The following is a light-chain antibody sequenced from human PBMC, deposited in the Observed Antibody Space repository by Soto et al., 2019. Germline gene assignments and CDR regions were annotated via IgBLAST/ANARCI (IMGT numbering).Light chain of an antibody. J-gene: IGKJ1*01. V-gene: IGKV3-20*01. Sequence: EIVLTQSPGTLSLSPGERATFSCRASQSVSSRFLAWYQQKVGQAPRLLIYGTSSRATGIADRFSGSGSGTDFTLAISRVEPEDFATYYCQQYNDYSTWTFGQGTKVDIK. CDR1: QSVSSRF. CDR2: GTS. CDR3: QQYNDYSTWT.